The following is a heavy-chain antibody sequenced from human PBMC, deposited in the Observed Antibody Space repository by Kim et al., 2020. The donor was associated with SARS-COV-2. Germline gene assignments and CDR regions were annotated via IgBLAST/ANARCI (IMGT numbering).Heavy chain of an antibody. CDR3: ARVNQSNSSSWYFYYYYGMDV. V-gene: IGHV4-59*01. D-gene: IGHD6-13*01. CDR2: IYYSGST. Sequence: SETLSLTCTVSGGSISSYYWSWIRQPPGKGLEWIGYIYYSGSTNYNPSLKSRVTISVDTSKNQFSLKLSSVTAADTAVYYCARVNQSNSSSWYFYYYYGMDVWGQGTTVTVSS. J-gene: IGHJ6*02. CDR1: GGSISSYY.